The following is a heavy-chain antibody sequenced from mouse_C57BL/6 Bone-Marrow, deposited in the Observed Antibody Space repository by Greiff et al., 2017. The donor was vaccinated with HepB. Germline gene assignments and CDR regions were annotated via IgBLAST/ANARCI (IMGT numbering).Heavy chain of an antibody. D-gene: IGHD2-4*01. CDR2: IYPGSGNT. V-gene: IGHV1-76*01. CDR3: AREGTMITTAFDY. Sequence: VQLQQSGAELVRPGASVKLSCKASGYTFTDYYINWVKQRPGQGLEWIARIYPGSGNTYYNEKFKGKATLTAEKSSSTAYMQLSSLTSEDSAVYFCAREGTMITTAFDYWGQGTTLTVSS. J-gene: IGHJ2*01. CDR1: GYTFTDYY.